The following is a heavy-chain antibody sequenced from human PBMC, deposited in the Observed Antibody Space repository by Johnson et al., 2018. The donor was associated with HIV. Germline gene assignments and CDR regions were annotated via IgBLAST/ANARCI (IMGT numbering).Heavy chain of an antibody. CDR2: IKSKTDGGTT. CDR3: TTAIYSYDTRDTRAFDI. V-gene: IGHV3-15*01. D-gene: IGHD3-22*01. J-gene: IGHJ3*02. CDR1: GFTFSNAW. Sequence: EVQLLESGGGLVKPGGSLRLSCAASGFTFSNAWMSWVRQAPGKGLEWIGRIKSKTDGGTTDYAAPVKGRFSISRDDSKNTLYLQMNSLKTEDTALYYCTTAIYSYDTRDTRAFDIWGQGTMVTVSS.